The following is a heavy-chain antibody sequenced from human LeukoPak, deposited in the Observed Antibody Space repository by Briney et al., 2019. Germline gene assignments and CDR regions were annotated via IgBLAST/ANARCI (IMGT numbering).Heavy chain of an antibody. Sequence: SETLSLTCTVSGGSISSYYWSWIRQPPGKGLEWIGYIYYSGSTNCNPSLKSRVTISVDTSKNQFSLKLSSVTAADTAVYYCARRLMYYDILTGYAPTAFDIWGQGTMVTVSS. D-gene: IGHD3-9*01. J-gene: IGHJ3*02. CDR3: ARRLMYYDILTGYAPTAFDI. CDR2: IYYSGST. V-gene: IGHV4-59*08. CDR1: GGSISSYY.